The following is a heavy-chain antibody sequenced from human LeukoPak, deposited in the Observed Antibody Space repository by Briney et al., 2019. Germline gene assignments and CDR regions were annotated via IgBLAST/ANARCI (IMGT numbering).Heavy chain of an antibody. CDR1: GGXFSGYY. V-gene: IGHV4-34*01. J-gene: IGHJ4*02. CDR2: INHSGST. CDR3: ARSRLHPIIFDY. D-gene: IGHD5-24*01. Sequence: SETLSLTCVVYGGXFSGYYWSWIRQPPGKGLKWIGEINHSGSTNYNPSLKSRVIISVDTSKNQFSLKLTSVTAADTAVYYCARSRLHPIIFDYWGQGTLVTVSS.